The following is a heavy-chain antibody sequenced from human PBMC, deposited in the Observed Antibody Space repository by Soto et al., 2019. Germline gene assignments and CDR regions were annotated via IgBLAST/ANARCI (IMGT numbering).Heavy chain of an antibody. J-gene: IGHJ4*02. CDR2: ISRDGGTK. D-gene: IGHD2-8*02. CDR1: GFTVSTYG. V-gene: IGHV3-30*03. CDR3: TGEVASGY. Sequence: QVQLVESGGGVVQPGRSLRLSCAVSGFTVSTYGMHWVRQAPGKGLEWVAVISRDGGTKYYADSVKGRFTISRDNSRNPLFREMNSLRGDDMAVYYCTGEVASGYWGQGTLVTVSS.